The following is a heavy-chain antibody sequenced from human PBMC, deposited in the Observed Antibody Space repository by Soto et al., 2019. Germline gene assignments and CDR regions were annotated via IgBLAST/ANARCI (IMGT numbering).Heavy chain of an antibody. CDR1: GGTFSSYA. J-gene: IGHJ4*02. V-gene: IGHV1-69*01. CDR2: IIPISGTA. D-gene: IGHD2-21*02. Sequence: QVQLVQSGAEVKKPGSSVKVSCKASGGTFSSYAISWVRQAPGQGLEWMGGIIPISGTANYAQKFQGRVTITADESTSTAYMELSSLRSEDTAVYYCARTAYCGGDCYSYYFDYWGQGTLVTVSS. CDR3: ARTAYCGGDCYSYYFDY.